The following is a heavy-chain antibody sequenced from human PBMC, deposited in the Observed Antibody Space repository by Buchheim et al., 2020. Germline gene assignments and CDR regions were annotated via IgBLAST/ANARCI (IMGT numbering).Heavy chain of an antibody. CDR3: ARDLQFYDILTGYPPPYYYYGMDV. CDR2: VKRDGSTT. V-gene: IGHV3-74*01. D-gene: IGHD3-9*01. CDR1: GFSFSSYW. Sequence: EVQLVESGGGLVQPGGSLRLSCAASGFSFSSYWMNWVRQAPGKGLVWISRVKRDGSTTSYADSVKGRFTISRDNAKNTLYLQMNSLRAEDTAVYYCARDLQFYDILTGYPPPYYYYGMDVWGQGTT. J-gene: IGHJ6*02.